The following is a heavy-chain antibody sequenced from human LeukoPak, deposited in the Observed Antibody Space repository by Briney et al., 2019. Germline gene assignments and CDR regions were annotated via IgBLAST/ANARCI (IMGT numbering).Heavy chain of an antibody. J-gene: IGHJ4*02. CDR2: IWYDGSNK. CDR3: ARDRAAADLVY. Sequence: PGGSLRLSCAASGFTFSSYGMHWVRQAPGKGLEWVAVIWYDGSNKFYADSVKGRFTISRDNSKSTLYLQMNSLRAEDTAVYYCARDRAAADLVYWGQGTLVTVSS. V-gene: IGHV3-33*01. D-gene: IGHD6-13*01. CDR1: GFTFSSYG.